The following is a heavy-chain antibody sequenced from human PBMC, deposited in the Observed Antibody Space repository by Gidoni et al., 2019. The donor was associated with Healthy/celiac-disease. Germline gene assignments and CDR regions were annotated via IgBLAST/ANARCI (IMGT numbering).Heavy chain of an antibody. CDR2: IWYDGSNK. D-gene: IGHD2-15*01. CDR1: GFTFSSYG. CDR3: ARVDCSGGSCWIDI. Sequence: QVQLVESGGGVVQPGRSLRLSCAASGFTFSSYGMHWVRQAPGKGLEWVAVIWYDGSNKYYADSVKGRFTISRDNSKNTLYLQMNSLRAEDTAVYYCARVDCSGGSCWIDIWGQGTMVTVSS. V-gene: IGHV3-33*01. J-gene: IGHJ3*02.